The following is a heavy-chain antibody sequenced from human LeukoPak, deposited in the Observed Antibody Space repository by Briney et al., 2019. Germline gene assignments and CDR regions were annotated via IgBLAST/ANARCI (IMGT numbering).Heavy chain of an antibody. CDR1: GGSISSGSYH. Sequence: SETLSLTCTVSGGSISSGSYHWSWIRQPAGKGLEWIGRIYTSGSTNYNPSLKSRVTISVDTSKNQFSLKLSSVTAADTAVCYCARDQKGYCSSTSCYKYNWFDPWGQGTLVTVSS. CDR3: ARDQKGYCSSTSCYKYNWFDP. CDR2: IYTSGST. V-gene: IGHV4-61*02. J-gene: IGHJ5*02. D-gene: IGHD2-2*02.